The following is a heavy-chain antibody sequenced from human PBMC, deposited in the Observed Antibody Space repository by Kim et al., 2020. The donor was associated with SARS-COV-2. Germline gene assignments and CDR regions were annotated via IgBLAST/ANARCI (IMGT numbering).Heavy chain of an antibody. CDR2: IWYDGSNK. J-gene: IGHJ3*02. V-gene: IGHV3-33*06. Sequence: GGSLRLSCAASGFTFSSYGMHWVRQAPGKGLEWVAVIWYDGSNKYYADSVKGRFTISRDNSKNTLYLQMNSLRAEDTAVYYCAKGPDRLYYYGSSGSQSLDAFDIWGQGTMVTVSS. D-gene: IGHD3-22*01. CDR3: AKGPDRLYYYGSSGSQSLDAFDI. CDR1: GFTFSSYG.